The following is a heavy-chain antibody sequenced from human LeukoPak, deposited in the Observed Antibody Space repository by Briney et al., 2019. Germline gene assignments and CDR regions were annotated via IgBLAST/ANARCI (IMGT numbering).Heavy chain of an antibody. CDR2: IYTTGST. V-gene: IGHV4-61*02. J-gene: IGHJ4*02. Sequence: SSETLSLTCSVSGDSISSGSYYWSWIRQPAGKGLEWIGRIYTTGSTNYNPSLKSRATISVDTSENQFSLRLSSVTAADTAVYYCARGSLGREVSAFFKNWGQGILVTVSS. CDR1: GDSISSGSYY. D-gene: IGHD5/OR15-5a*01. CDR3: ARGSLGREVSAFFKN.